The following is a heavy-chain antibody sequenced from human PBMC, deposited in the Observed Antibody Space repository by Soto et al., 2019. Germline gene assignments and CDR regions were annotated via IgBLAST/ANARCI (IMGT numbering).Heavy chain of an antibody. CDR1: GGTFSSYA. CDR3: ARGGWWGSIVVVPAAPPNWFDP. D-gene: IGHD2-2*01. CDR2: IIPIFGTA. J-gene: IGHJ5*02. V-gene: IGHV1-69*01. Sequence: QVQLVQSGAEVKKPGSSVKVSCKASGGTFSSYAISWVRQAPGQGLEWMGGIIPIFGTANYAQKFQGRVTITADESTSTAYMELSSLRSEDTAVYYCARGGWWGSIVVVPAAPPNWFDPWGQGTLVTVSS.